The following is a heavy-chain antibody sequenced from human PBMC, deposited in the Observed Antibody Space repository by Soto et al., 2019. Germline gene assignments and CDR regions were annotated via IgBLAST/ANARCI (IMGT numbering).Heavy chain of an antibody. CDR1: GYTFSGYY. Sequence: GASVKVSCKASGYTFSGYYIHWLRQAPGQGLEWMGWINPNSGGTNYAQKFQGRVTVTRDTPTSTAYMELSRLTSDDTAVYYCARSLTEGYCTITCCYPRPLYGMDVWGQGITVTVS. D-gene: IGHD2-2*01. V-gene: IGHV1-2*02. J-gene: IGHJ6*02. CDR2: INPNSGGT. CDR3: ARSLTEGYCTITCCYPRPLYGMDV.